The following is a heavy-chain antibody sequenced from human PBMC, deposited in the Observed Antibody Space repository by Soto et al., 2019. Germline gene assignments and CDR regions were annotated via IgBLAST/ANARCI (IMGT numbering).Heavy chain of an antibody. CDR2: IYSGGST. D-gene: IGHD3-22*01. V-gene: IGHV3-53*01. Sequence: EVPLVESGGGLIXPGGSLRLSCAASGFTFSSNDMNWVRQAPGKGLEWVSLIYSGGSTYYADSVKGRFTISRDNSKNTLYLQMSSLRAEDTAVYYCATRPLLPGAPWGQGTMVTVSS. CDR3: ATRPLLPGAP. CDR1: GFTFSSND. J-gene: IGHJ3*01.